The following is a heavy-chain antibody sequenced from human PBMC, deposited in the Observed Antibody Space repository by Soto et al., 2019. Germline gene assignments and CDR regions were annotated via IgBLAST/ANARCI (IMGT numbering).Heavy chain of an antibody. CDR3: VRSRSGAVPDSFAY. D-gene: IGHD3-10*01. V-gene: IGHV3-30*04. J-gene: IGHJ4*02. Sequence: QVQLVESGGGVVPPGRSLRLSCAASGFMFSRYAMHWVRQAPGKGLEWVAVISKDGSVIYYADSVKGRFTISRDKSKTMVYLQVNSLRDEDTAVFYCVRSRSGAVPDSFAYWGQGTLVTVAS. CDR1: GFMFSRYA. CDR2: ISKDGSVI.